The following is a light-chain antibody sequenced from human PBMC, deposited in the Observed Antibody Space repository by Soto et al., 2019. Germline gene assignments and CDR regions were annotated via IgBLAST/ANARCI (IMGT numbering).Light chain of an antibody. CDR2: GAS. CDR1: QSVRSDY. J-gene: IGKJ4*01. V-gene: IGKV3-20*01. Sequence: EIVLTQSPGTLSLSPGERATLSCRASQSVRSDYVAWYQQKPGQAPRLLIYGASSRATGIPYSFSGSGTGTDFNLTIIRLEPEDFAMYYCQQYGCSPLVTFGGWTKVEIK. CDR3: QQYGCSPLVT.